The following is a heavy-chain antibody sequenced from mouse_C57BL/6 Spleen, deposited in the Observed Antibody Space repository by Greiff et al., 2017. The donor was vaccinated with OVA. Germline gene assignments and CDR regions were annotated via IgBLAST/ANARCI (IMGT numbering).Heavy chain of an antibody. D-gene: IGHD4-1*01. CDR2: ISSCSSTS. Sequence: EVKLMESGGGLVKPGGSLKLSCAASGFTFSDYGMHWVRQAPEQGLEWVAYISSCSSTSYYADTVKGPFTISSDNAKNTLFLQMTSLRSEDTAMYYCARRTGTNAMGYWGQGTSVTVSS. CDR3: ARRTGTNAMGY. J-gene: IGHJ4*01. V-gene: IGHV5-17*01. CDR1: GFTFSDYG.